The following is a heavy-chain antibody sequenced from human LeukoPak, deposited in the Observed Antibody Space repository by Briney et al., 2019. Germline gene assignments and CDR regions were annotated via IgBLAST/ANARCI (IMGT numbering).Heavy chain of an antibody. D-gene: IGHD3-10*01. V-gene: IGHV4-59*01. J-gene: IGHJ1*01. Sequence: PSETLSLTCTVSGGSISSYYWSWIRQPPGKGLEWIGYIYYRGSTNYNPSLKSRVTISVDTSKNQFSLKLSSVTAADTAVYYCAGRSGSYYAEYFQHWGQGTLVTVSS. CDR2: IYYRGST. CDR1: GGSISSYY. CDR3: AGRSGSYYAEYFQH.